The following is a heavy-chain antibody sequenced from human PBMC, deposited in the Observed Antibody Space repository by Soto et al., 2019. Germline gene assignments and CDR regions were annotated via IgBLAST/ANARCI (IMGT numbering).Heavy chain of an antibody. V-gene: IGHV1-18*01. Sequence: ASVKVSCKASGYTFTTYGISWVRQAPGQGLEWMGWISPYNGNTNYAQKLQGRVTMTTDTSTSAGYMELRSLTSDDTAVYYCARGAPSWAYGMDVWGQGTTVTVSS. CDR1: GYTFTTYG. CDR3: ARGAPSWAYGMDV. D-gene: IGHD1-26*01. J-gene: IGHJ6*02. CDR2: ISPYNGNT.